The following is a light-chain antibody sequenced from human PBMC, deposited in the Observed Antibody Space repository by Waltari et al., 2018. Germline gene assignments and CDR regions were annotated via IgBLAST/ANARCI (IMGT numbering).Light chain of an antibody. V-gene: IGLV5-45*01. J-gene: IGLJ3*02. CDR3: MIWHSSTWV. CDR1: SGINVDTYT. Sequence: QAVLTQPASLSASPGASASLTCTLRSGINVDTYTMYWFHQKPGSPPQFLLRYKSDSDKLQASGVPSRFSGSKDGSANAGILLISGLQSEDEADYYCMIWHSSTWVFGGGTKLTVL. CDR2: YKSDSDK.